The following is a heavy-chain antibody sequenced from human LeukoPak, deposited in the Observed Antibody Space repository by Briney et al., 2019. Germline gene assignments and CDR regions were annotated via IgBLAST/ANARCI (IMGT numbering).Heavy chain of an antibody. CDR3: ARGLLWFGELLFGVYYFDY. D-gene: IGHD3-10*01. J-gene: IGHJ4*02. Sequence: ASVKVSCKXSGYTFTSYGISWVRQAPGQGLEWMGWISAYNGNTNYSQKLQGRVTMTTDTSTSTAYMELRSLRSDDTAVYYCARGLLWFGELLFGVYYFDYWGQGALVTVSS. CDR2: ISAYNGNT. V-gene: IGHV1-18*01. CDR1: GYTFTSYG.